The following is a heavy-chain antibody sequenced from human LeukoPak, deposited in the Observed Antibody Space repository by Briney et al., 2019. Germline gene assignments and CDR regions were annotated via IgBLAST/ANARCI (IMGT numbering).Heavy chain of an antibody. CDR1: GYSFTSYW. J-gene: IGHJ4*02. CDR2: IYSGDSDA. Sequence: GESLKISCKGSGYSFTSYWIGWVRQVPGKGLKWMGIIYSGDSDARYSPSFQGQVTISADKSISTAYLQWSSLKASDTAMYYCTRRRDLYSGSYYPFDYWGQGTLVTVSS. D-gene: IGHD1-26*01. CDR3: TRRRDLYSGSYYPFDY. V-gene: IGHV5-51*01.